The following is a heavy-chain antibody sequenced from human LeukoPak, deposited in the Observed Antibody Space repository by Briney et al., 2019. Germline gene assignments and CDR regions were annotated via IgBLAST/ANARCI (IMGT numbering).Heavy chain of an antibody. CDR2: ISYDGSNK. Sequence: PGGSLRLSCAASGFTFSSYAMHWVRQAPGKGLEWVAVISYDGSNKYYADSVKGRFTISRDNSKNTLYLQMNSLRAEDMAVYYCARGSMGYFDYWGQGTLVTVSS. CDR3: ARGSMGYFDY. J-gene: IGHJ4*02. CDR1: GFTFSSYA. V-gene: IGHV3-30*04. D-gene: IGHD6-6*01.